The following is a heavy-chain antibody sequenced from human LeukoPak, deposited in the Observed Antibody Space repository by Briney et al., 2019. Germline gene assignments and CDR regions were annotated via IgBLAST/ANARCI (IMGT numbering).Heavy chain of an antibody. CDR1: GGSISSYY. D-gene: IGHD4-23*01. CDR3: ARVGLYGGNSRRYDYYGMDV. CDR2: IYTSGST. V-gene: IGHV4-4*07. Sequence: PSETLSLTCTVSGGSISSYYWSWIRQPAGKGLEWIGRIYTSGSTNYNPSLKSRVTMSVDTSKNHFSLKLSSVTAADTAVCYCARVGLYGGNSRRYDYYGMDVWGQGTTVTVSS. J-gene: IGHJ6*02.